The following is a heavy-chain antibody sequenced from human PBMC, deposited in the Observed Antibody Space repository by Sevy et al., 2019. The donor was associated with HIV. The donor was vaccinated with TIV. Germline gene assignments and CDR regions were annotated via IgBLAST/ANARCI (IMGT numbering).Heavy chain of an antibody. V-gene: IGHV3-21*01. J-gene: IGHJ4*02. Sequence: GGSLRLSCAASGFTFSSYSMNWVRQAPGKGLEWVSSISSSCSYIYYADSVKGRFTISRDNAKNSLYLQMNSLRAEDTAVYYCARDLKMRVDTCIVDYWGQGTLVTVSS. CDR2: ISSSCSYI. CDR1: GFTFSSYS. CDR3: ARDLKMRVDTCIVDY. D-gene: IGHD5-18*01.